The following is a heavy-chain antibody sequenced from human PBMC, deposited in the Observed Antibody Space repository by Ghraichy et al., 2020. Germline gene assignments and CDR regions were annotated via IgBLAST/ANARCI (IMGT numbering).Heavy chain of an antibody. V-gene: IGHV3-30*18. Sequence: GGSLRLSCAAFGFTFSSYGMHWVRQAPGKGLEWVAVISYDGSNKYYADSVKGRFTISRDNSKNTLYLQMNSLRAEDTAVYYCAKDHGRYYDSSGYYIDYWGQGTLVTVSS. D-gene: IGHD3-22*01. CDR1: GFTFSSYG. CDR3: AKDHGRYYDSSGYYIDY. CDR2: ISYDGSNK. J-gene: IGHJ4*02.